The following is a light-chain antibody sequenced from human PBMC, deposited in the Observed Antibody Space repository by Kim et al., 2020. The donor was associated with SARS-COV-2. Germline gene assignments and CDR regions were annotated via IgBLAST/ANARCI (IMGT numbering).Light chain of an antibody. Sequence: SVALGPTARITCGGNNIGIKNVHWYQQTPGQAPVVVIYRDSNRPSGIPERFSGSNAGNTATLTISRAQAGDEADYYCQVWDSSTAVFGGGTQLTVL. CDR1: NIGIKN. CDR2: RDS. CDR3: QVWDSSTAV. J-gene: IGLJ3*02. V-gene: IGLV3-9*01.